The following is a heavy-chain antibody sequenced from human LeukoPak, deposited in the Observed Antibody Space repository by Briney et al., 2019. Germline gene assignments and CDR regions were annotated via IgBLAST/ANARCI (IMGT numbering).Heavy chain of an antibody. CDR1: GFTFSSYA. V-gene: IGHV3-30-3*01. D-gene: IGHD6-13*01. CDR2: ISYDGSNK. J-gene: IGHJ4*02. Sequence: GGSLRLSCAASGFTFSSYAMHWVRQAPGKGLEWVAVISYDGSNKYYADSVKGRFTISRDNSKNTLYLQMNSLRAEDTAVYYCARDGIAAAGGFDYWGRGTLVTVSS. CDR3: ARDGIAAAGGFDY.